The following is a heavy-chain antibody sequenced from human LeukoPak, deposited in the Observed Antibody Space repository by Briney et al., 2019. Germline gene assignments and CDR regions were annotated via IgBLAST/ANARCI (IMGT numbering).Heavy chain of an antibody. CDR2: IYSGGST. V-gene: IGHV3-66*01. J-gene: IGHJ4*02. D-gene: IGHD6-13*01. CDR1: GFTVSSNY. Sequence: GXSLRXXCAASGFTVSSNYMNWVRQAPGKGLEWVSVIYSGGSTYYSDSVKGRFTISRDNSKNTLYLQMNSLRAEETAVYYCTXXXYGAAADETGGHWGQGTLVTVSS. CDR3: TXXXYGAAADETGGH.